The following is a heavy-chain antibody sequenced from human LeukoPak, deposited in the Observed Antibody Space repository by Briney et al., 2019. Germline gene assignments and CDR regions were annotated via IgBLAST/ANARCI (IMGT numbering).Heavy chain of an antibody. CDR1: GYSISSGYY. Sequence: SETLSLTCTVSGYSISSGYYWGWIRQPPGKGLEWIGSIYHSGSTYYNPSLKSRVTISVDTSKNQFSLKLSSVTAADTAVYYCARESHCSSTSCSLDYWGQGTLVTVSS. D-gene: IGHD2-2*01. J-gene: IGHJ4*02. CDR3: ARESHCSSTSCSLDY. CDR2: IYHSGST. V-gene: IGHV4-38-2*02.